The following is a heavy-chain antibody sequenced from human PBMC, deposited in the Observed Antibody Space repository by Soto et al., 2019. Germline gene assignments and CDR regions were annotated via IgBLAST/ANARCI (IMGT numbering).Heavy chain of an antibody. D-gene: IGHD6-19*01. CDR1: GFTFSSYA. J-gene: IGHJ3*02. CDR2: ISSNGGST. V-gene: IGHV3-64*01. CDR3: ARQAAVACTVHAFDI. Sequence: EVQLVESGGGLVQPGGSLRLSCAASGFTFSSYAMHWVRQAPGKGLEYVSAISSNGGSTYYANSVKGRFTISRDNSXTTMYLQMGSLRARAMAVYYCARQAAVACTVHAFDIWGQGTMVTVSS.